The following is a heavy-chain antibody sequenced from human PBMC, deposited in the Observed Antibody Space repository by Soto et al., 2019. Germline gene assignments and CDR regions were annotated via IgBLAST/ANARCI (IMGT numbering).Heavy chain of an antibody. J-gene: IGHJ1*01. CDR3: ANDYGDYAGGAVVQH. V-gene: IGHV3-23*01. CDR1: GFTFSNYT. CDR2: ITGSGRST. D-gene: IGHD4-17*01. Sequence: EVQLLESGGDLVQPGWYLRLSCALSGFTFSNYTMNWVRQAPGKGLEWVSAITGSGRSTYYAESVKGRFTISRDNSKNTLYLQMNSLRAEDTAVYYCANDYGDYAGGAVVQHWGQRTLVTVSS.